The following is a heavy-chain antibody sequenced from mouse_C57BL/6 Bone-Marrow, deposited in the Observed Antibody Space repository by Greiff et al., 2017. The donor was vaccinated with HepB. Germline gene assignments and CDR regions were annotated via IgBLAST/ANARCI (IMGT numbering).Heavy chain of an antibody. Sequence: VQLQQSGPELVKPGASVKISCKASGYAFSSSWMNWVKQRPGKGLEWIGRIYPGDGDTNYNGKFKGKATLTADKSSSTACMQLSSLTSEDSAVYFCARPYYYGSSYRFDYWGQGTTLTVSS. CDR2: IYPGDGDT. CDR3: ARPYYYGSSYRFDY. J-gene: IGHJ2*01. D-gene: IGHD1-1*01. CDR1: GYAFSSSW. V-gene: IGHV1-82*01.